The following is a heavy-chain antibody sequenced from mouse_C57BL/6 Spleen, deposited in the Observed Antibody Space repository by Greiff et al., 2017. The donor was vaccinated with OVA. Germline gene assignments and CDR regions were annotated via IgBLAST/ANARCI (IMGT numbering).Heavy chain of an antibody. D-gene: IGHD1-1*01. CDR2: ISYDGSN. J-gene: IGHJ4*01. CDR3: ARGGYYYGSSFAMDY. CDR1: GYSITSGYY. V-gene: IGHV3-6*01. Sequence: EVKLMESGPGLVKPSQSLSLTCSVTGYSITSGYYWNWIRQFPGNKLEWMGYISYDGSNNSNPSLKNRISITRDTSKNQFFLKLNSVTTEDTATYYCARGGYYYGSSFAMDYWGQGTSVTVSS.